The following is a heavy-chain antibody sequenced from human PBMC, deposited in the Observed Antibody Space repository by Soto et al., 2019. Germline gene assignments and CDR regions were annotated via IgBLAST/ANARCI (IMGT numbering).Heavy chain of an antibody. Sequence: PSETLSLTCTVSGDSISSSTYFWGWVRQPPGKGLGWIGSIYYSGSTYYNPSLKSRVTISVDTSKNHFSLKLSSVTAADTAVYYCARHLGEGYFDYWGQGTLVTVSS. CDR1: GDSISSSTYF. CDR3: ARHLGEGYFDY. J-gene: IGHJ4*02. V-gene: IGHV4-39*01. CDR2: IYYSGST.